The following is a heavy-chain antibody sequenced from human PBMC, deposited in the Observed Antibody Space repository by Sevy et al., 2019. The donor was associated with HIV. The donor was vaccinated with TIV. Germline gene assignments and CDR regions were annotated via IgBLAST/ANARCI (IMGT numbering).Heavy chain of an antibody. J-gene: IGHJ4*02. CDR2: TYYRGST. CDR1: GGSISSSSYY. Sequence: SETLSLTCTVSGGSISSSSYYWGWIRQPPGKGLEWIGSTYYRGSTYYNPSLKSRVTISVDTSKNQFSLNLSTVTAADTAVYYRARDILTGYYIKTPSYYFDYWGQGTLVTVSS. CDR3: ARDILTGYYIKTPSYYFDY. V-gene: IGHV4-39*02. D-gene: IGHD3-9*01.